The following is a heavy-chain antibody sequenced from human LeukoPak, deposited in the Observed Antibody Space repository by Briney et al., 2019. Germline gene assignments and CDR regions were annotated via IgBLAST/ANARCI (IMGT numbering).Heavy chain of an antibody. CDR1: GFTLGSYW. Sequence: PGGSLRLSCAASGFTLGSYWMHWVRQAPGKGLEWVSFIAISGTYITYADSEKGRFTISRDNAKNSLYLQMNSLRAEDTAVYYCARDLSATARAYDYWGQRTLVTVSS. CDR2: IAISGTYI. D-gene: IGHD1-26*01. J-gene: IGHJ4*02. V-gene: IGHV3-21*01. CDR3: ARDLSATARAYDY.